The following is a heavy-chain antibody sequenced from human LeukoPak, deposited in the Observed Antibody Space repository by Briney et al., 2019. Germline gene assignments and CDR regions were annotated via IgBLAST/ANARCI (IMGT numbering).Heavy chain of an antibody. Sequence: SETLSLTCTVSGASITSSGYYWGWIRQPPGKGLEWIGSIYHTGSTQYNPSLKSRVSISVDTSKNHFSLKLTSVTAADTAVYYCAREAVTTPNWFDPWGQGTLVTVSS. V-gene: IGHV4-39*02. CDR3: AREAVTTPNWFDP. J-gene: IGHJ5*02. CDR1: GASITSSGYY. D-gene: IGHD4-17*01. CDR2: IYHTGST.